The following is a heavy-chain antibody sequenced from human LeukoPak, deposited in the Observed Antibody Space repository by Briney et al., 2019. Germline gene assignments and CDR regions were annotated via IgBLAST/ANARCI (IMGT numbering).Heavy chain of an antibody. V-gene: IGHV1-69*13. CDR2: IIPIFGTA. D-gene: IGHD3-9*01. Sequence: ASVTVSCKASGGTFSSYAISWVRQAPGQGLGWMGGIIPIFGTANYAQKFQGRVTITADESTSTAYMELSSLRSEDTAVYYCARGTYDILTGYYYYYYYGMDVWGQGTTVTVSS. J-gene: IGHJ6*02. CDR1: GGTFSSYA. CDR3: ARGTYDILTGYYYYYYYGMDV.